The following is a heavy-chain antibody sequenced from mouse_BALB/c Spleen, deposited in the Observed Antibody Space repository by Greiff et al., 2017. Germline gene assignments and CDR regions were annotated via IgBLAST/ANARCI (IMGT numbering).Heavy chain of an antibody. Sequence: EVQLVESGGGLVQPGGSRKLSCAASGFTFSSFGMHWVRQAPEKGLEWVAYISSGSSTIYYADTVKGRFTISRDNPKNTLFLQMTSLRSEDTAMYYCARSLLLRLPFDYWGQGTTLTVSS. CDR2: ISSGSSTI. CDR1: GFTFSSFG. D-gene: IGHD1-2*01. V-gene: IGHV5-17*02. CDR3: ARSLLLRLPFDY. J-gene: IGHJ2*01.